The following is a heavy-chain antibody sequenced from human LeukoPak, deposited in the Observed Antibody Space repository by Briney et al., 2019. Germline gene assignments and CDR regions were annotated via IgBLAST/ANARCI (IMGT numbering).Heavy chain of an antibody. D-gene: IGHD6-19*01. CDR3: AKDGYSSGWYRRDYYYYYMDV. Sequence: GGSLRLSCAASGFTVSSNDMSWVRQAPGKGLECISVIYSGGSTDYADSVKGRLTISRDNSKNTLYLQMNSLRAEDTAVYYCAKDGYSSGWYRRDYYYYYMDVWGKGTTVTISS. CDR2: IYSGGST. CDR1: GFTVSSND. V-gene: IGHV3-53*05. J-gene: IGHJ6*03.